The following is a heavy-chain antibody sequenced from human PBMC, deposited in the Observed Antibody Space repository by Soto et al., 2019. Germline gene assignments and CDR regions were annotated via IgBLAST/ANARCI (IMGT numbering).Heavy chain of an antibody. Sequence: QVQLQESGPGLVKPSETLSLTCTVSGGSISSYYWSWIRQPPGKGLEWIGYIYYSGSTNYNPSLKSRLTLSADTSKNPFSLKLSSVTAPDTGGYYCARFSATVTTFDYWGQGTLVTVSS. D-gene: IGHD4-17*01. CDR1: GGSISSYY. CDR2: IYYSGST. J-gene: IGHJ4*02. V-gene: IGHV4-59*01. CDR3: ARFSATVTTFDY.